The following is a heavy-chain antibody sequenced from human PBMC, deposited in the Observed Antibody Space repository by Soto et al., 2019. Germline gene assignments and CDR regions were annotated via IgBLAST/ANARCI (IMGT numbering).Heavy chain of an antibody. J-gene: IGHJ4*02. CDR3: AKEGGRGGGYFDF. D-gene: IGHD3-16*01. V-gene: IGHV3-23*01. Sequence: GGSLRLSCAASGFAFSNYGMNWVRQAPGKGLEWVSDISGSGRNTYYADSVKGRFTISRDNSKNTLYLQMNSLRAEDTAVYYCAKEGGRGGGYFDFWGQGTLVTVSS. CDR2: ISGSGRNT. CDR1: GFAFSNYG.